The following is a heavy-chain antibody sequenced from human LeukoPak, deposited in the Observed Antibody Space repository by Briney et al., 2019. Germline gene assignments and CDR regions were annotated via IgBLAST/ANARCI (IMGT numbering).Heavy chain of an antibody. D-gene: IGHD6-13*01. CDR1: GFTFSSYV. CDR2: MSYDGSNK. CDR3: ASRGGISTQHLVPPAGSFYFDY. V-gene: IGHV3-30-3*01. Sequence: GRSLRLSCAASGFTFSSYVMHWVRQAPGRGLEWVAVMSYDGSNKYYADSVKGRFTIPRDNSKNTLYLQMNSLRAEDTAIYYCASRGGISTQHLVPPAGSFYFDYWGQGTLVTVSS. J-gene: IGHJ4*02.